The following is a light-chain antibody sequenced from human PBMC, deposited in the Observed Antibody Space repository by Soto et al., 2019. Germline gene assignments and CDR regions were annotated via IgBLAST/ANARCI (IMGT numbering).Light chain of an antibody. V-gene: IGKV1-39*01. CDR1: QSINIY. Sequence: DIQMTQSLSSLSASVGDRVTIACRASQSINIYLSWYQQEPGKAPKLLMYDASSLQSGVPSRFSGSGSGTHFTLTISSLQREDFATYYCQQNYRTPLTFGGGTKVEIK. CDR3: QQNYRTPLT. J-gene: IGKJ4*01. CDR2: DAS.